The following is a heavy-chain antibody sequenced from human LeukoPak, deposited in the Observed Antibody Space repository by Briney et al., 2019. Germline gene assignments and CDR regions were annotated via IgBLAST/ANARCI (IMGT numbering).Heavy chain of an antibody. CDR1: GGSISSFS. CDR3: ARGFLGDYYGSGSYYVFDY. D-gene: IGHD3-10*01. CDR2: IFPSGNT. V-gene: IGHV4-4*07. Sequence: SETLSLTCTVSGGSISSFSWSWIRQSAEKGLEWIGRIFPSGNTNYNPSLKSRVTMSVDTSKNQFSLKLSSVTAADTAVYYCARGFLGDYYGSGSYYVFDYWGQGTLVTVSS. J-gene: IGHJ4*02.